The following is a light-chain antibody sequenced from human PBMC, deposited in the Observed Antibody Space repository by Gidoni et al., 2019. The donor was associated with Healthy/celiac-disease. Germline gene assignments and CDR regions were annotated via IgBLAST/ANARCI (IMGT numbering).Light chain of an antibody. CDR3: QQRSNWLLT. CDR1: QSVSSY. CDR2: DAS. J-gene: IGKJ4*01. V-gene: IGKV3-11*01. Sequence: DSVLTQSPATLSLSPGERATLSCRASQSVSSYLAWYQQKPGQAPKLLIYDASNRATGIPARFSGSGSGTDFTLTISSLEPEDFAVYYCQQRSNWLLTFGGGTKVEIK.